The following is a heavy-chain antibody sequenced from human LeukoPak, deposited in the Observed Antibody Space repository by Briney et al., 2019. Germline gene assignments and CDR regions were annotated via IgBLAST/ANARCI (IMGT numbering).Heavy chain of an antibody. D-gene: IGHD5-18*01. V-gene: IGHV3-30-3*01. CDR3: AKEARGYSYGYYFDY. CDR1: GYTFSSYA. J-gene: IGHJ4*02. CDR2: ISDDGSNE. Sequence: GGSLRLSCAASGYTFSSYAMHWVRQAPGKGLEGVAIISDDGSNEYYADSVKGRFTISRDNSKNTLYLQMNSLRSEDTAVCYCAKEARGYSYGYYFDYWGQGTLVTVSS.